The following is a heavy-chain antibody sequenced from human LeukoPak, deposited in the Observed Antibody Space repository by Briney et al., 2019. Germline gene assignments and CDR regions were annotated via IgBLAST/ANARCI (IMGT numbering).Heavy chain of an antibody. CDR2: ISAYNGNT. Sequence: GASVKVSCKASGYTFTSYGISWVRQAPGQGLEWMGWISAYNGNTNYAQKLQGRVTMTTDTSTSTAYMELGSLTSDDTAVYYCARGPYYYGSASYTFDYWGQGTLVTVSS. D-gene: IGHD3-10*01. J-gene: IGHJ4*02. CDR1: GYTFTSYG. CDR3: ARGPYYYGSASYTFDY. V-gene: IGHV1-18*01.